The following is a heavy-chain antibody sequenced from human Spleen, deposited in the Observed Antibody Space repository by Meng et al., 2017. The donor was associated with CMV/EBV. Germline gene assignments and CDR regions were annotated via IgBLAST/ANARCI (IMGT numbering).Heavy chain of an antibody. CDR2: INPSGGST. Sequence: ASVKVSCKASGYAFTSYYMHWVRQAPGQGLEWMGIINPSGGSTSYAQKFQGRVTMTRDTSTSTVYMELSSLRSEDTAVYYCARDCRYYDSSGYCLGYWGQGTLVTVSS. J-gene: IGHJ4*02. CDR3: ARDCRYYDSSGYCLGY. CDR1: GYAFTSYY. D-gene: IGHD3-22*01. V-gene: IGHV1-46*01.